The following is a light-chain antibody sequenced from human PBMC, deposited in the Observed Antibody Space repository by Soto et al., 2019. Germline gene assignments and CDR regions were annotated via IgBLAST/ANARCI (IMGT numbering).Light chain of an antibody. J-gene: IGKJ3*01. CDR3: QKYNSVPFT. Sequence: DIQMTQSPSYLSASVGDRVTSTCRASQGISNYLAWYQQKPGKVPKLLIYAASTLQSGVPSRFSGSGSGTDFTLTISSLQPEDVATYYCQKYNSVPFTFGPGTKVDIK. CDR1: QGISNY. V-gene: IGKV1-27*01. CDR2: AAS.